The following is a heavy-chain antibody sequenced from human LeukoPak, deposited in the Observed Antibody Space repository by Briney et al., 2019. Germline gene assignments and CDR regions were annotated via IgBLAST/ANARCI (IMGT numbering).Heavy chain of an antibody. CDR3: ARVVSSGWYHPAYYYYYYMDV. V-gene: IGHV3-21*01. Sequence: GGSLRLSCAASGFTFSSYSMNWVRQAPGKGLEWVSSISSSSSYIYYADSVKGRFTISRDNAENSLYLQMNSLRAEDTAVYYCARVVSSGWYHPAYYYYYYMDVWGKGTTVTVSS. CDR1: GFTFSSYS. J-gene: IGHJ6*03. D-gene: IGHD6-19*01. CDR2: ISSSSSYI.